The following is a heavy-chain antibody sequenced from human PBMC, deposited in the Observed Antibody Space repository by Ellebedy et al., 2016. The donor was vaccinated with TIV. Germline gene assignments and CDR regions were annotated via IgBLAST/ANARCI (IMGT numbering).Heavy chain of an antibody. CDR3: ARGRGVGATSPPGY. V-gene: IGHV4-59*01. Sequence: SETLSLTCTVSGGSINNYYWTWIRQPPGKGLEWIGNLYYSGSANYSPSLKSRVTISVDTSKNQFSLKLSSVTAADTAVYYCARGRGVGATSPPGYWGQGTLVTVSS. D-gene: IGHD1-26*01. CDR1: GGSINNYY. CDR2: LYYSGSA. J-gene: IGHJ4*02.